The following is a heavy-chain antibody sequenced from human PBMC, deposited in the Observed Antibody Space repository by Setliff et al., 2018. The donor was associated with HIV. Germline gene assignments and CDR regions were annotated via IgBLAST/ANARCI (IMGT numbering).Heavy chain of an antibody. J-gene: IGHJ4*02. CDR1: GSYISNSYY. Sequence: PSETLSLTCDVSGSYISNSYYWGWVRQPPGKGLEWIGSIYHSGNTYYNPSLKSRVTISVDTSKNQFSLKLSSVTAADTAVYYCATHVLQFLEWLSHFDYWGQGTLVTVSS. CDR2: IYHSGNT. D-gene: IGHD3-3*01. CDR3: ATHVLQFLEWLSHFDY. V-gene: IGHV4-38-2*01.